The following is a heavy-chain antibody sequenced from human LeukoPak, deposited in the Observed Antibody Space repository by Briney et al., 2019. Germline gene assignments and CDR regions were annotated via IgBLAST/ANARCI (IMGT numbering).Heavy chain of an antibody. V-gene: IGHV3-48*03. CDR3: ARVGDDYGDYGSFDY. J-gene: IGHJ4*02. D-gene: IGHD4-17*01. Sequence: GGSLRLSCAASGFTFSSYEMNWVRQAPGKGLEWVSYISSSGSTIYYADSVKGRFTISRDNAKNSLYLQMNSLRAEDTAVYYCARVGDDYGDYGSFDYWGQGTLVTVSS. CDR1: GFTFSSYE. CDR2: ISSSGSTI.